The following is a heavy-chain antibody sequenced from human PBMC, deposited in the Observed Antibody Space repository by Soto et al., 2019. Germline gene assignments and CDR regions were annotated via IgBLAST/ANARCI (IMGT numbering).Heavy chain of an antibody. V-gene: IGHV4-31*03. CDR1: GGSISSGGYY. CDR2: IYYSGST. D-gene: IGHD3-10*01. CDR3: ARTWFGELTHYYYYGMDV. J-gene: IGHJ6*02. Sequence: SETLSLTCTVSGGSISSGGYYWSWIRQHPGKGLEWIGYIYYSGSTYYNPSLKSRVTISVDTSKNQFSLKLSSVTAADTAVYYCARTWFGELTHYYYYGMDVWGQGTTVTVSS.